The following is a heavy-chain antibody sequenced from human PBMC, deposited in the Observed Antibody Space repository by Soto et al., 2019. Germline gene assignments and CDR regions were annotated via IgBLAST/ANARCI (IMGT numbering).Heavy chain of an antibody. J-gene: IGHJ6*02. V-gene: IGHV1-2*02. D-gene: IGHD2-2*01. Sequence: ASVKVSCKPSGHTFSAYYIHWVRQAPGQGLEWMGWINPNSGGTNYAQKFQGRVTMTRDTSTSTAYMELRSLRSDDTAVYYCARDRRIGCSSTCCYPYYYYGMDVWGQGTTVTVSS. CDR1: GHTFSAYY. CDR3: ARDRRIGCSSTCCYPYYYYGMDV. CDR2: INPNSGGT.